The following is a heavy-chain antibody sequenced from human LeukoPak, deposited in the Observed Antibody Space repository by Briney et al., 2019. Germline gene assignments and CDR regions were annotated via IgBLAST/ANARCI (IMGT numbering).Heavy chain of an antibody. D-gene: IGHD6-6*01. J-gene: IGHJ4*02. CDR1: GGSISSYY. Sequence: SETLSLTFTVSGGSISSYYWSWIRQPPGKGLEWIGYIYYSGSTNYNPSLKSRVTISVDTSKNQFSLKLSSVTAADTAVYYCARGVHGSSSTTYFDYWGQGTLVTVSS. V-gene: IGHV4-59*01. CDR2: IYYSGST. CDR3: ARGVHGSSSTTYFDY.